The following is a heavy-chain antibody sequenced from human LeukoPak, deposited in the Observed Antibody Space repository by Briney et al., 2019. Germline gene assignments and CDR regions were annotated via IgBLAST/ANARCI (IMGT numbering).Heavy chain of an antibody. CDR2: INYNGAIT. J-gene: IGHJ4*02. CDR3: ARDRLGPSFSVSHFDL. Sequence: CPGGSLRLSCATSGFTFVDYGLSWVRRAPGKGLEWLCAINYNGAITDYADSVKGRFTISRDNAKNSLYLRMDSLRAEDTALYYCARDRLGPSFSVSHFDLWGQGTLVTVSS. CDR1: GFTFVDYG. D-gene: IGHD3-3*02. V-gene: IGHV3-20*04.